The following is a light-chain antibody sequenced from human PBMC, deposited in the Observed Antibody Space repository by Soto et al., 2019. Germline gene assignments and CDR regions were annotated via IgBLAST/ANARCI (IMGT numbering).Light chain of an antibody. CDR1: QSDSSN. CDR2: GAS. CDR3: QPYNNWPSWT. Sequence: EIVMTQSPATLSVSPGERATLSCRASQSDSSNLAWYQQKPGQAPRLLIYGASTRATGIPARFSGSGSGTEFTLTISSLQSADFAVYYCQPYNNWPSWTFGQGTKVEIK. J-gene: IGKJ1*01. V-gene: IGKV3-15*01.